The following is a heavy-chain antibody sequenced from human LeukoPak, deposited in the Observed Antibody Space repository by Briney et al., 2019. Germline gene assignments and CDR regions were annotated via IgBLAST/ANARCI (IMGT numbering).Heavy chain of an antibody. CDR3: ARPIYGYYYYGMDV. J-gene: IGHJ6*02. CDR2: IDPSDSYT. D-gene: IGHD2/OR15-2a*01. V-gene: IGHV5-10-1*01. Sequence: GESLKISCKGSGYKFTNYWIGWVRQMPGKGLEWMGRIDPSDSYTNYSPSFQGHVTISADKSISTAYLQWSSLKASDTAMYYCARPIYGYYYYGMDVWGQGTTVTVSS. CDR1: GYKFTNYW.